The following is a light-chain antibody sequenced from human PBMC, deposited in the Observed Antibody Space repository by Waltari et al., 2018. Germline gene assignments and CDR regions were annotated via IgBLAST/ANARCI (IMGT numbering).Light chain of an antibody. CDR1: QSISSY. CDR3: QQSYSLSFT. CDR2: DAS. J-gene: IGKJ3*01. V-gene: IGKV1-39*01. Sequence: DIQMTQSPSSLSASVGDRVTITCRASQSISSYLNWYQQKPGKAPKLLIYDASSLQSGVQSRFSGSGSGTDFTLTISSLQPEDFATYFCQQSYSLSFTFGPGTKVDIK.